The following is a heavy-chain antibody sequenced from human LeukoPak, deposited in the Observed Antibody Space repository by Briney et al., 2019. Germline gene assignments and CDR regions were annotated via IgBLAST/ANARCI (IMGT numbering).Heavy chain of an antibody. CDR3: ARDRFGDLNYFDY. J-gene: IGHJ4*02. CDR2: IYTSGST. D-gene: IGHD3-3*01. V-gene: IGHV4-4*07. CDR1: GGSISSYF. Sequence: SETLSLTCTVSGGSISSYFWSWVRQPAGKGLEWIGRIYTSGSTNYNPSLKSRVTISADKSTNQFSLKLSSVTAADTAVYYCARDRFGDLNYFDYWGQGTLVTVSS.